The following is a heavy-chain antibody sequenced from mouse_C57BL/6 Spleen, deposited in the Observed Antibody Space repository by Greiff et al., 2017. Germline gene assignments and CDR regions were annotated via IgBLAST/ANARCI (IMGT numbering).Heavy chain of an antibody. CDR3: AREGYEGFAY. CDR1: GYTFTNYW. Sequence: QVHVKQSGAELVRPGTSVKMSCKASGYTFTNYWIGWAKPRPGHGLEWIGDIYPGGGYTNYNEKFQGKATLTADKSSRTAYMQFSSLTSEDAAIYYCAREGYEGFAYWGQGTLVTVSA. D-gene: IGHD2-2*01. CDR2: IYPGGGYT. J-gene: IGHJ3*01. V-gene: IGHV1-63*01.